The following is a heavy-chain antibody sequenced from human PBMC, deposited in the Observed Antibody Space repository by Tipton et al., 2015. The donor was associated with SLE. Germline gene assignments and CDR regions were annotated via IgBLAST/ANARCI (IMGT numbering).Heavy chain of an antibody. CDR3: ARGVIFKGFDS. CDR2: IYISGST. CDR1: GDSITNEDHY. V-gene: IGHV4-61*02. J-gene: IGHJ5*01. D-gene: IGHD2/OR15-2a*01. Sequence: TLSLTCTVSGDSITNEDHYWNWIRQPAGKGLEWIGRIYISGSTSYNPSLRSRLTISVDTSKNQFSLKMNSVTAADTAVYYCARGVIFKGFDSWGQGTLVTVSS.